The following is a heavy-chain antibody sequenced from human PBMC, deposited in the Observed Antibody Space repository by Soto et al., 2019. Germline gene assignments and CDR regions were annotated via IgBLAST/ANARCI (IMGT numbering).Heavy chain of an antibody. Sequence: PGGSLRLSCVASGFTFSYYWMHWVRQAPGKGLEWVSAISDSGDSTYYADSVRGRFTISRANSKNTLYLQMNSLRAEDTAIYYCAKDTYESGNYYKTPFDYWGQGILVTVPQ. D-gene: IGHD3-10*01. CDR3: AKDTYESGNYYKTPFDY. J-gene: IGHJ4*02. V-gene: IGHV3-23*01. CDR2: ISDSGDST. CDR1: GFTFSYYW.